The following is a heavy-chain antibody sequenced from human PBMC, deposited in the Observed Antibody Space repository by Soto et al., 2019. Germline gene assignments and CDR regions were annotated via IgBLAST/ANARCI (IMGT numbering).Heavy chain of an antibody. CDR3: ATSADRYSGSYKVWFDP. Sequence: QVQLVQSGAEVKKPGASVKVSCKVSGYTLTELSMHWVRQAPGKGLEWMGGFDPEDGETIYAQKFQGRVTMTEDTSXDXXYMELSSLRSEDTAVYYCATSADRYSGSYKVWFDPWGQGTLVTVSS. CDR2: FDPEDGET. D-gene: IGHD1-26*01. CDR1: GYTLTELS. J-gene: IGHJ5*02. V-gene: IGHV1-24*01.